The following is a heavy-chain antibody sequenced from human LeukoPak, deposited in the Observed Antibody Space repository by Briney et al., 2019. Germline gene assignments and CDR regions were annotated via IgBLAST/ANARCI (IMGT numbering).Heavy chain of an antibody. V-gene: IGHV4-38-2*01. D-gene: IGHD4-17*01. CDR3: ATLLSDYGAHYFDS. CDR1: DSSISIGYF. CDR2: LYHSGST. J-gene: IGHJ4*02. Sequence: PSETLSLTCAVSDSSISIGYFWGWIRQPPGKGLEWIGTLYHSGSTYYNPSLKSRVAISLDTSKTQFSLKLSSVTAADTALYYCATLLSDYGAHYFDSWGQGVLVTVSS.